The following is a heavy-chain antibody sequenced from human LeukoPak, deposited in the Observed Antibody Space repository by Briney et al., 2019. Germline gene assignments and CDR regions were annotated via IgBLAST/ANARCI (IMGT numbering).Heavy chain of an antibody. D-gene: IGHD1-26*01. CDR2: IYYSGST. Sequence: PSETLSLTCTVSGGSISSYYWSWIRQPPGKGLEWIGYIYYSGSTNYNPSLKSRVTIPVDTSKNQFSLKLSSETAADTAVYYCARHSPLVGATPWGQGTLVTVSS. CDR3: ARHSPLVGATP. CDR1: GGSISSYY. J-gene: IGHJ5*02. V-gene: IGHV4-59*08.